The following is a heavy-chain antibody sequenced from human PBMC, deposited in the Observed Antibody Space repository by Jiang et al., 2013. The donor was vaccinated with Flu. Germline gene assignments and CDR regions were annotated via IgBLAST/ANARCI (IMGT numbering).Heavy chain of an antibody. Sequence: SGAEVKKPGSSVKVSCKASGGTFSSYAISWVRQAPGQGLEWMGGIIPIFGTANYAQKFQGRVTITADESTSTAYMELSSLRSEDTAVYYCARVGVGMATIHSSPDVDYWGQGTLVTVSS. CDR3: ARVGVGMATIHSSPDVDY. J-gene: IGHJ4*02. D-gene: IGHD5-24*01. CDR2: IIPIFGTA. V-gene: IGHV1-69*01. CDR1: GGTFSSYA.